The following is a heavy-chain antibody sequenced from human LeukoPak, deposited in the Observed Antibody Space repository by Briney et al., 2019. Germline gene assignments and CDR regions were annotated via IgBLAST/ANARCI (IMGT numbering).Heavy chain of an antibody. Sequence: GGSLRLSCAASGFTFDDYAMHWVRQAPGKGLEWVSGISWNSGSIGYADSVKGRFTISRDNAKNSLYLQMNSLRAEDMALYYCAKGGLVVAATIDYWDQGTLVTVSS. CDR3: AKGGLVVAATIDY. CDR1: GFTFDDYA. CDR2: ISWNSGSI. D-gene: IGHD2-15*01. V-gene: IGHV3-9*03. J-gene: IGHJ4*02.